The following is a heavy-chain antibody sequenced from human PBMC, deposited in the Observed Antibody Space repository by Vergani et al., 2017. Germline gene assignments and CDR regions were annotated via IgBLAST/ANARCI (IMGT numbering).Heavy chain of an antibody. Sequence: VQLVESGGGLVQPGGSLRLSCTASGFTFSNYWMQWVRQAPGKGLMWVSRINSDGDSTSYADSVKGRFTISRDNAKNTLYLQMDSLRAEDTAVYYCAAKTTVTPPDDYYYYYMDVWGKGTTVTVSS. CDR1: GFTFSNYW. J-gene: IGHJ6*03. V-gene: IGHV3-74*01. CDR3: AAKTTVTPPDDYYYYYMDV. D-gene: IGHD4-17*01. CDR2: INSDGDST.